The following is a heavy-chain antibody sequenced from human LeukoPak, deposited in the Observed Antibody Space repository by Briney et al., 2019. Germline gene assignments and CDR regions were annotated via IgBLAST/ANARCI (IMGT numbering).Heavy chain of an antibody. CDR1: GLTFSSYW. CDR2: IKQDGSEK. D-gene: IGHD3-22*01. V-gene: IGHV3-7*01. J-gene: IGHJ4*02. Sequence: GGSLRLSCAASGLTFSSYWMSWVRQAPGKGLEWVANIKQDGSEKYYVDSVKGRFTISRDNAKNSLYLQMNSLRAEDTAVYYCARYYYYSSGYYEQDYWGQGTLVTVSS. CDR3: ARYYYYSSGYYEQDY.